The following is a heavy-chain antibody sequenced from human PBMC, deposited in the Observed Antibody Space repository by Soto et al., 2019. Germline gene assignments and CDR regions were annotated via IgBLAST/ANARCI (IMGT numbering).Heavy chain of an antibody. CDR3: ARGYCSSTSCYSYYFDY. Sequence: PGGSLRLSCAASGFTFSSYAMSWVRQAPGKGLEWVANIKQDGSEKYYVDSVKGRFTISRDNAKNSLYLQMNSLRAEDTAVYYCARGYCSSTSCYSYYFDYWGQGTLVTVSS. D-gene: IGHD2-2*01. V-gene: IGHV3-7*03. CDR1: GFTFSSYA. CDR2: IKQDGSEK. J-gene: IGHJ4*02.